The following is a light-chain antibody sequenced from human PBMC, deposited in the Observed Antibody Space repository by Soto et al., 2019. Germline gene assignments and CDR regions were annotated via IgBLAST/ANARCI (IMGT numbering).Light chain of an antibody. Sequence: DIQMTQSPPSLSASVGDRVTITCRASQSISTYLNWYQQKPGKAPKLLIYDASSLQSGVPSRFSGSGSGTDFTLTISSLQPEDFATYYCQQSYSTPRTFGQGTKLEIK. V-gene: IGKV1-39*01. CDR3: QQSYSTPRT. CDR1: QSISTY. J-gene: IGKJ2*01. CDR2: DAS.